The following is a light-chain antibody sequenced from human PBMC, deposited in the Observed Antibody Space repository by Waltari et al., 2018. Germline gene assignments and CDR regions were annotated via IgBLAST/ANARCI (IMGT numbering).Light chain of an antibody. CDR3: QQRSNWPLT. CDR1: QSVSSS. V-gene: IGKV3-11*01. Sequence: IVLTQSPATLSLSPXERAILSCRASQSVSSSLAWYQQKPGQAPRLLIYDASNRATGIPARFSGSGSGTDFTLTISSLEPEDFAVYYCQQRSNWPLTFGGGTKVEIK. J-gene: IGKJ4*01. CDR2: DAS.